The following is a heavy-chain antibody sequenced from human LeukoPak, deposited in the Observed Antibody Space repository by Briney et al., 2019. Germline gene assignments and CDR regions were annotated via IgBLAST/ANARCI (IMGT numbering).Heavy chain of an antibody. CDR1: GYSFTSYW. CDR3: ARHHLWGVVPPHRLVFDY. CDR2: IYPGDSDT. Sequence: GESLKISCKGSGYSFTSYWIGWVRQMPGKGLEWMGIIYPGDSDTRYSPSFQGQVTISADKSISTAYLQWSSLKASDTAMYYCARHHLWGVVPPHRLVFDYWGQGTLVTVSS. J-gene: IGHJ4*02. V-gene: IGHV5-51*01. D-gene: IGHD3-3*01.